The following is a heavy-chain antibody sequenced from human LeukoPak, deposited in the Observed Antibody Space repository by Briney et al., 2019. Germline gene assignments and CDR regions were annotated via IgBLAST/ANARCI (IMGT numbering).Heavy chain of an antibody. CDR1: GFTLSSYA. Sequence: GGSLRLPCAASGFTLSSYALSWVPQAPGKGLEWVSAISGSGGSTYYADSVKGRFTISRDNSKNTLYLQMNSLRAEDTAVYYCATPSGLAGYWGQGTLVTVSS. J-gene: IGHJ4*02. CDR3: ATPSGLAGY. D-gene: IGHD6-19*01. CDR2: ISGSGGST. V-gene: IGHV3-23*01.